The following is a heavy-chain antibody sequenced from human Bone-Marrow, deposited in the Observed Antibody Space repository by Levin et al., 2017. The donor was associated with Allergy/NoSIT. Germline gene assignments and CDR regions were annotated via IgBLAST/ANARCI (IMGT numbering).Heavy chain of an antibody. V-gene: IGHV3-74*01. CDR3: ARLAKSTGGLDP. D-gene: IGHD5/OR15-5a*01. J-gene: IGHJ5*02. CDR2: ISSNGFNK. Sequence: GGSLRLSCAASGFTLGSYWMHWVRQVPGKGLVWVSSISSNGFNKNYADSVRGRFIVSRDNAESTVYLQLNSLSAEDTGVYFCARLAKSTGGLDPWGQGTLVTVSS. CDR1: GFTLGSYW.